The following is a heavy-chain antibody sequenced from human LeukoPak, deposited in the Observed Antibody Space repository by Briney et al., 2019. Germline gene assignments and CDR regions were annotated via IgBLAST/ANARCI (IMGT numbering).Heavy chain of an antibody. J-gene: IGHJ3*02. CDR3: ARDPGGYGSGSSGLDDAFDI. CDR2: INPSGGST. CDR1: GYTFTSYY. V-gene: IGHV1-46*01. D-gene: IGHD3-10*01. Sequence: GASVKVSCKASGYTFTSYYMHWVRQAPGQGLEWMGIINPSGGSTSYAQKFQGRVTMTRDMSTSIVYMELSSLRSEDTAVYYCARDPGGYGSGSSGLDDAFDIWGQGTMVTVSS.